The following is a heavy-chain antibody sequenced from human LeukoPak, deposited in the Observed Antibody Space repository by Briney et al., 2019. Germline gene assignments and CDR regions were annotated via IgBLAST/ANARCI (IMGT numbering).Heavy chain of an antibody. V-gene: IGHV4-59*02. CDR1: AASVTSYY. CDR3: ATTRGYSTNDAFDI. CDR2: MYHTGTS. Sequence: SETLSLTCSVSAASVTSYYWNWIRPSPGKGLEWIGYMYHTGTSDYNPSLQSRITISLDTPNNKVSLTLSSVTAADTAVYYCATTRGYSTNDAFDIWGQGTRVTVSS. D-gene: IGHD5-18*01. J-gene: IGHJ3*02.